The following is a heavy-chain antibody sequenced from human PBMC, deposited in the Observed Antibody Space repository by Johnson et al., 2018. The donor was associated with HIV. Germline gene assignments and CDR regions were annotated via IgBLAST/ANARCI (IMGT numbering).Heavy chain of an antibody. CDR2: ISYDGSNQ. CDR3: ARVTLVLDI. V-gene: IGHV3-30-3*01. J-gene: IGHJ3*02. CDR1: GFTFNSYA. D-gene: IGHD4-23*01. Sequence: QVQLVESGGGVDQPGRSLRLSCAASGFTFNSYAMHWVCQAPGKGLEWVAVISYDGSNQYYADSVKGRFTITRDNSKNTLYLQMNSLRAEDTAVYYCARVTLVLDIWGQGTMVTVSS.